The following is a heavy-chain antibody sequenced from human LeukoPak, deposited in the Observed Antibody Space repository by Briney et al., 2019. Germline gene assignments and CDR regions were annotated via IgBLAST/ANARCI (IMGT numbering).Heavy chain of an antibody. V-gene: IGHV3-66*01. CDR1: GFTVSSNY. J-gene: IGHJ5*02. Sequence: GGSLRLSCAGSGFTVSSNYMSWVRQAPGKGLEWVSVIYTGGNTYYADSVKGRFTISRVNSKNTLYLQMNSLRAEDTAVYYCARGLIYSPNWFDPWGQGTLVTVSS. CDR3: ARGLIYSPNWFDP. CDR2: IYTGGNT. D-gene: IGHD4-11*01.